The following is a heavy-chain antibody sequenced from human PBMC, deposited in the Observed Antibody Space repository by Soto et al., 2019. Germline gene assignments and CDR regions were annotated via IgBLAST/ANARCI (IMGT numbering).Heavy chain of an antibody. CDR1: GGTFSSYT. V-gene: IGHV1-69*08. J-gene: IGHJ6*03. CDR2: IIPILGIA. D-gene: IGHD3-10*01. CDR3: ARDQEALYYYGSGSNSVYHYYMDV. Sequence: QVQLVQSGAEVKKPGSSVKVSCKASGGTFSSYTISWVRQAPGQGLEWMGRIIPILGIANYAQKFQGRVTITADKSTSTAYMELSSLRSEDTAVYYCARDQEALYYYGSGSNSVYHYYMDVWGKGTTVTVSS.